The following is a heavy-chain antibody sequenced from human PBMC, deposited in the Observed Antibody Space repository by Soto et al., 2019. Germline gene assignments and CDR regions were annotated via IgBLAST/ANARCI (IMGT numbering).Heavy chain of an antibody. J-gene: IGHJ4*02. CDR2: ISNAGGSA. Sequence: GSLRLSCTASGYSFSRYGMSWVRQAPGKGLEWVASISNAGGSAFYGDSVKGRFTISKDNRKSTLYLQMNSLRGEDTATYYCTKTADCSSTSCHITVEEWGQGSLVTVAS. CDR3: TKTADCSSTSCHITVEE. V-gene: IGHV3-23*02. D-gene: IGHD2-2*01. CDR1: GYSFSRYG.